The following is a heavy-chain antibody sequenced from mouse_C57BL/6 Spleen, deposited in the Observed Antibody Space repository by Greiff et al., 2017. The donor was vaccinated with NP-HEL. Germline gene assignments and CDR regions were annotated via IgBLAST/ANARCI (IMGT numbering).Heavy chain of an antibody. CDR1: GYTFTDYE. CDR2: IDPETGGT. D-gene: IGHD6-1*01. CDR3: TRRVGLYYFDY. Sequence: QVQLQQPGAELVRPGASVTLSCKASGYTFTDYEMHWVKQTPVHGLEWIGAIDPETGGTAYNQKFKGKAILTADKSSSTAYMELRSLTSEDSAVYYCTRRVGLYYFDYWGQGTTLTVSS. J-gene: IGHJ2*01. V-gene: IGHV1-15*01.